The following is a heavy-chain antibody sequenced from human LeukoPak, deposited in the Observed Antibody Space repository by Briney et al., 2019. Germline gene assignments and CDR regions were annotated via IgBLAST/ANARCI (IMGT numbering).Heavy chain of an antibody. CDR2: ISGYNGNT. CDR1: GYSFTSYD. J-gene: IGHJ4*02. CDR3: ARLVSGWYDY. D-gene: IGHD6-19*01. Sequence: ASVKVSCKASGYSFTSYDISWVRQAPGQGLEWMGWISGYNGNTNYAPNLQGRVTMTTDTSTSTAYMELRSLRSDDTAVYYCARLVSGWYDYWGQGTLVTVSS. V-gene: IGHV1-18*01.